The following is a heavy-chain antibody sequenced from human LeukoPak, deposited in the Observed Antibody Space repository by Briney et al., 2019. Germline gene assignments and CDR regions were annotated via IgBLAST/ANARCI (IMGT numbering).Heavy chain of an antibody. D-gene: IGHD5-18*01. Sequence: ASVKVSCKASGYTFTGYYMHWVRQAPGQGLEWMGIINPTGGSTTYAQKFQGRVTLTRDTSTSTVYMKLSSLRSEDTAVYYCAREGLSGAAMVPDGYYYYMDVWGKGTTVTVSS. CDR2: INPTGGST. V-gene: IGHV1-46*01. CDR3: AREGLSGAAMVPDGYYYYMDV. J-gene: IGHJ6*03. CDR1: GYTFTGYY.